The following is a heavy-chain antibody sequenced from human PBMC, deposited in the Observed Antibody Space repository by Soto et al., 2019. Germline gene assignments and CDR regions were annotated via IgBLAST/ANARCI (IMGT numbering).Heavy chain of an antibody. CDR2: INHSGST. CDR3: ARGGRITMVRGVIMRTNWFDP. CDR1: GGSFSGYY. J-gene: IGHJ5*02. D-gene: IGHD3-10*01. Sequence: SETLSLTCAVYGGSFSGYYWSWIRQPPGKGLEWIGEINHSGSTNYNPSLKSRVTISVDTSKNQFSLKLSSVTAADTAVYYCARGGRITMVRGVIMRTNWFDPWGQGTLVTVSS. V-gene: IGHV4-34*01.